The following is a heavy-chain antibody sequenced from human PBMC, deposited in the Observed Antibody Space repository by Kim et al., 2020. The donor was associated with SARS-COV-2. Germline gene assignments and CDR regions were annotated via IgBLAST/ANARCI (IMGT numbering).Heavy chain of an antibody. CDR1: GYTFTGYY. CDR3: ARTKWFGESQGYYGMDV. Sequence: ASVKVSCKASGYTFTGYYMHWVRQAPGQGLEWMGWINPNSGGTNYAQKFQGWVTMTRDTSISTAYMELSRLRSDDTAVYYCARTKWFGESQGYYGMDVWGQGTTVTVSS. CDR2: INPNSGGT. J-gene: IGHJ6*02. D-gene: IGHD3-10*01. V-gene: IGHV1-2*04.